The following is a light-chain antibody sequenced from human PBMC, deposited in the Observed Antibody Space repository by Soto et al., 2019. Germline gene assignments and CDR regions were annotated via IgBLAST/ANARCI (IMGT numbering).Light chain of an antibody. Sequence: DIQMTQSPPTLSASVGDRVTITCRASQSISSCLAWYQQRPGKAPNLLIYDVSCLESGVPSRFSGSGSGTEFSLPLSSLQPDDFETYFCRQYTNYPWTFGQGTKVEIK. CDR1: QSISSC. CDR2: DVS. V-gene: IGKV1-5*01. J-gene: IGKJ1*01. CDR3: RQYTNYPWT.